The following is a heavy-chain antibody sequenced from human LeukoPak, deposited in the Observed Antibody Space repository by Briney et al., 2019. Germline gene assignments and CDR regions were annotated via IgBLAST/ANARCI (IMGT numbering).Heavy chain of an antibody. D-gene: IGHD5-18*01. J-gene: IGHJ4*02. Sequence: SETLSLTCTVSGGSISSGGYYWNWIRQHPTEGLEWIGHIYYTGRTTYNPSVKSRVTISADASKNQFSLMLNSVTAADTAVYFCASAPLGNSFGYMAYWGQGALVTVSS. V-gene: IGHV4-31*03. CDR3: ASAPLGNSFGYMAY. CDR2: IYYTGRT. CDR1: GGSISSGGYY.